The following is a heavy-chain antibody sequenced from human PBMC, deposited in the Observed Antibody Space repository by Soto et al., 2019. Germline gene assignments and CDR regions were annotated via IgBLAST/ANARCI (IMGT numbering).Heavy chain of an antibody. CDR2: IYYSGTT. CDR3: ARHRFVDEGNWFDP. D-gene: IGHD3-10*01. J-gene: IGHJ5*02. Sequence: SETLSLTCTVSGGSVRSGSYYWSWIRQPPGKGLEWIGYIYYSGTTYYNPSLKSRVTISVDTSKNQFSLKLSSVTAADTAVYYCARHRFVDEGNWFDPWGQGTLVTVSS. V-gene: IGHV4-31*03. CDR1: GGSVRSGSYY.